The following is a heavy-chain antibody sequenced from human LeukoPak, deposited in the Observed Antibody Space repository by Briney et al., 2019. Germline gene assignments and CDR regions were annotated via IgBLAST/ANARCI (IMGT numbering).Heavy chain of an antibody. J-gene: IGHJ4*02. CDR1: GYTFTSYY. CDR3: ARVPYTGYSSGWYGYYFDY. CDR2: INPSGGST. D-gene: IGHD6-19*01. Sequence: ASVKVSCKASGYTFTSYYMHWMRQAPGQGLEWMGIINPSGGSTSYAQKFQGRVTMTRDTSTSTVYMELSSLRSEDTAVYYCARVPYTGYSSGWYGYYFDYWGQGTLVTVSS. V-gene: IGHV1-46*01.